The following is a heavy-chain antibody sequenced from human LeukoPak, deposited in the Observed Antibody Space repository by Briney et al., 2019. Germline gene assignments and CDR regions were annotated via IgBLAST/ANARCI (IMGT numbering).Heavy chain of an antibody. CDR2: INQDGNEK. Sequence: GGSLRLSCAASGFTFSSYWMSWVRQAPGKGLEWVANINQDGNEKYYVDSVKDRFTISRDNVNNLLYLQMNSLRAEDTAVHYCARDRGYSGYDDFRYWGQGTLVTVSS. CDR3: ARDRGYSGYDDFRY. D-gene: IGHD5-12*01. CDR1: GFTFSSYW. J-gene: IGHJ4*02. V-gene: IGHV3-7*04.